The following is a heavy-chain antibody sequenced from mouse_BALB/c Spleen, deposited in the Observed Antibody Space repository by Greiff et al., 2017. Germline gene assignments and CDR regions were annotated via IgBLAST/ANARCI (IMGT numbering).Heavy chain of an antibody. V-gene: IGHV2-9*02. CDR3: ARGGMITKEVFAY. D-gene: IGHD2-4*01. Sequence: VQLQESGPGLVAPSQSLSITCTVSGFSLTSYGVHWVRQPPGKGLEWLGVIWAGGSTNYNSALMSRLSISKDNSKSQVFLKMNSLQTDDTAMYYCARGGMITKEVFAYWGQGTLVTVSA. CDR2: IWAGGST. CDR1: GFSLTSYG. J-gene: IGHJ3*01.